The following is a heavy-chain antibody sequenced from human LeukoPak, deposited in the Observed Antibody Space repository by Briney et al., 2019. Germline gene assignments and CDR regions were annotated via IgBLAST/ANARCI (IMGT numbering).Heavy chain of an antibody. CDR2: INTDGSST. Sequence: GGSLRLSCAASGFTFSSYWMHWVRQAPGKGLVWVSRINTDGSSTSYADSVKGRFTISRDNAKNTLYLQMNSLRAEDTAMYYCARGYSGYDYAFDIWGQGTMVTVSS. CDR3: ARGYSGYDYAFDI. D-gene: IGHD5-12*01. CDR1: GFTFSSYW. J-gene: IGHJ3*02. V-gene: IGHV3-74*01.